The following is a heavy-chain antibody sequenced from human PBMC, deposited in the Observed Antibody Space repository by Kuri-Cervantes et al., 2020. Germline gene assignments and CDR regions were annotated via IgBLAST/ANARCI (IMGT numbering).Heavy chain of an antibody. CDR1: GYTFTSYD. V-gene: IGHV1-8*01. CDR2: MNPNSGNT. Sequence: ASVKVSCKASGYTFTSYDINWVRQATGQGLEWMGWMNPNSGNTGYAQKFQGRVTMTRDTSTSTVYMELSSLRSEDTAVYYCARVGEYYYDSSGYSFDYWGQGTLVTVSS. CDR3: ARVGEYYYDSSGYSFDY. J-gene: IGHJ4*02. D-gene: IGHD3-22*01.